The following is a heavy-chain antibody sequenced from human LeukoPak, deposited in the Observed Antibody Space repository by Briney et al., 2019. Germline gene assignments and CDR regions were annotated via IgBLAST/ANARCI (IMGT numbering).Heavy chain of an antibody. Sequence: ASVKVSCKASGYTFTSYGISWVRQAPGQGLEWMGWISAYNGNTNYAQKLQGRVTMTTDTSTSTAYMELRSLRSDDTAVYYCARDRGRYCSSTSCYGLHPREFDYWGQGTLVTVSS. CDR3: ARDRGRYCSSTSCYGLHPREFDY. CDR1: GYTFTSYG. J-gene: IGHJ4*02. CDR2: ISAYNGNT. V-gene: IGHV1-18*01. D-gene: IGHD2-2*01.